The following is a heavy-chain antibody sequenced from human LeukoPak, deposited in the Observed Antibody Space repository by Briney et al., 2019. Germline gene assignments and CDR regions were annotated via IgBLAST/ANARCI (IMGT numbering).Heavy chain of an antibody. D-gene: IGHD3-9*01. V-gene: IGHV1-69*05. J-gene: IGHJ3*02. CDR1: GGTFSSYA. CDR3: ARVEYDISAFDI. CDR2: IIPIFGTA. Sequence: SVKVSCKASGGTFSSYAISWVRQAPGQGLEWIGGIIPIFGTANYAQKFQGRVTITTDESTSTAYMELSSLRSEDTAVYYCARVEYDISAFDIWGQGTMVTVSS.